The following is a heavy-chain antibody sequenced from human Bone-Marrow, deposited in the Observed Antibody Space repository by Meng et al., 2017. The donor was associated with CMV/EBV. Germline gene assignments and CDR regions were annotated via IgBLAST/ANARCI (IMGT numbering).Heavy chain of an antibody. J-gene: IGHJ4*02. CDR3: ARATWSIVGATTSDY. D-gene: IGHD1-26*01. CDR2: ISAYNGNT. V-gene: IGHV1-18*01. CDR1: GYTFTSYG. Sequence: ASVKVSCKASGYTFTSYGISWVRQAPGQGLEWMGWISAYNGNTNYAQKLQGRVTMTIDTSTSTAYMGLRSLRSDDTAVYYCARATWSIVGATTSDYWGQGTLVTVSS.